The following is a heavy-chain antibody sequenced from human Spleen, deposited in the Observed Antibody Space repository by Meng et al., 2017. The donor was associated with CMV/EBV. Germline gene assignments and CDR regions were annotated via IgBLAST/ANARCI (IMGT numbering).Heavy chain of an antibody. Sequence: GGSLRLSCAASGFTFSSYGMHWVRQAPGKGLEWVAFIRYDGSNKYYADSVKGRFTISRDNSKNTLYLQMNSLRLEDTAVYYCARELMMYGSGAFNYGMDVWGQGTTVTVSS. CDR3: ARELMMYGSGAFNYGMDV. D-gene: IGHD3-10*01. V-gene: IGHV3-30*02. J-gene: IGHJ6*02. CDR1: GFTFSSYG. CDR2: IRYDGSNK.